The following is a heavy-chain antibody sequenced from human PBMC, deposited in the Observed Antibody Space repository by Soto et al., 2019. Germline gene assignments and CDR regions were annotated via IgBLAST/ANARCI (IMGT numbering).Heavy chain of an antibody. J-gene: IGHJ6*02. Sequence: ASVKVSCKASGYTFTSYYMHWVRQAPGQGLEWMGIINPSGGSTSYAQKFQGRVTMTRDTSTSTVYMELSSLRSEDTAVYYCARDSPPYYYDSSGYYDPDXGYYYYGMDVWGQGTTVTVSS. CDR2: INPSGGST. V-gene: IGHV1-46*01. D-gene: IGHD3-22*01. CDR1: GYTFTSYY. CDR3: ARDSPPYYYDSSGYYDPDXGYYYYGMDV.